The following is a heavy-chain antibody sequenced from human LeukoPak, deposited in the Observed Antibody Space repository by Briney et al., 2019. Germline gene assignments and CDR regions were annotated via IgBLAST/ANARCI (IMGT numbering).Heavy chain of an antibody. CDR3: AAGHVGYSSGWYGY. V-gene: IGHV1-58*02. Sequence: SVKVSCKASAFTFTSSAMQWVRQARGQRLERIGWIVVGSGNTNYAQKFQERVTITRDMSTSTAYMELSSLRSEDTAVYYCAAGHVGYSSGWYGYWGQGTLVTVSS. D-gene: IGHD6-19*01. CDR2: IVVGSGNT. CDR1: AFTFTSSA. J-gene: IGHJ4*02.